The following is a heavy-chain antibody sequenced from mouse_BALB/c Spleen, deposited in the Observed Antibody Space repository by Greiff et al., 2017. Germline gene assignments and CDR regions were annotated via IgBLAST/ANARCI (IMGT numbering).Heavy chain of an antibody. V-gene: IGHV5-15*02. CDR3: ARELGRYFDY. CDR2: ISNLAYSI. CDR1: GFTFSDYG. D-gene: IGHD4-1*01. Sequence: EVQLVESGGGLVQPGGSRKLSCAASGFTFSDYGMAWVRQAPGKGPEWVAFISNLAYSIYYADTVTGRFTISRENAKNTLYLEMSSLRSEDTAMYYCARELGRYFDYWGQGTTLTVSS. J-gene: IGHJ2*01.